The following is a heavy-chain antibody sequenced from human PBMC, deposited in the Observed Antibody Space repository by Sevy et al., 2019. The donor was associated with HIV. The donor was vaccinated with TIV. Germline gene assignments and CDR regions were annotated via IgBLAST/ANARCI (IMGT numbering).Heavy chain of an antibody. CDR2: ISGSGSRT. J-gene: IGHJ5*01. CDR1: GFSFDSYG. Sequence: GGSLRLSCAVSGFSFDSYGMTWVRQAPGKGLEWVSGISGSGSRTYYADSVKGRFIISRDNSKNTLDLQMNSLRDEDTAIYYCAKDRRQVVAGSYKFDSWGQGVLVTVSS. D-gene: IGHD1-26*01. V-gene: IGHV3-23*01. CDR3: AKDRRQVVAGSYKFDS.